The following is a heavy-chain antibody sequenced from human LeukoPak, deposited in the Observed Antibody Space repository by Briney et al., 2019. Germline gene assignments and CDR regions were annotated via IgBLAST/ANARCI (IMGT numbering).Heavy chain of an antibody. CDR2: VNTDGSTP. CDR1: GFTFSSYW. V-gene: IGHV3-74*01. J-gene: IGHJ4*02. Sequence: GGSLRLSCAASGFTFSSYWMHWVRQAPGKGLVWVSRVNTDGSTPTYADSVKGRFTVSRDNAKNTLYLQMGSLRAEDMAVYYCARTMDYRTLDYWGQGTLVTVSS. D-gene: IGHD4-11*01. CDR3: ARTMDYRTLDY.